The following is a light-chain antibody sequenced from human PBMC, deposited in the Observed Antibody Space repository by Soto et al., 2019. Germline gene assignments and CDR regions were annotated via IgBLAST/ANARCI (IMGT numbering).Light chain of an antibody. Sequence: DIQMTQSPSTLSGSVGDRVTITCRASQTISSWLAWYQQKPGKAPKLLIYDASTLHSGVPSRFSGSGSGTKFTLTIASLQPDDFATYYCQQYETFSGTFGPGTKVDIK. CDR1: QTISSW. CDR3: QQYETFSGT. J-gene: IGKJ1*01. V-gene: IGKV1-5*01. CDR2: DAS.